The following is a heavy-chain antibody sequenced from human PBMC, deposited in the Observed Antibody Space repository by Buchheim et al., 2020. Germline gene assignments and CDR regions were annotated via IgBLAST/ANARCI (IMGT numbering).Heavy chain of an antibody. D-gene: IGHD6-13*01. CDR3: ARGDLGSTWYGHY. V-gene: IGHV3-33*01. Sequence: QVQLVESGGGVVQPGRSLRLSCAASGFIFSSYAMHCVRQAPGKVLEWVAVIWVDGSNKYYADSVKGRFTTSRDNSKNTLYLQMNSLRAEDTAVYYCARGDLGSTWYGHYWGQGTL. CDR2: IWVDGSNK. CDR1: GFIFSSYA. J-gene: IGHJ4*02.